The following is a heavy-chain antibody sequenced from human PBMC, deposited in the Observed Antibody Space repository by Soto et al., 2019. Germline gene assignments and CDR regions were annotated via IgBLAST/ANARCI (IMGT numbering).Heavy chain of an antibody. Sequence: VASVKVSCKASGYTFTSYYMHWVRQAPGQGLEWMGIINPSGGSTSYAQKFQGRVTMTRDTSTSTVYMELSSLRSEGTAVYYCAREGESVVVGNWFDPWGQGTLVTVSS. J-gene: IGHJ5*02. CDR2: INPSGGST. V-gene: IGHV1-46*01. CDR3: AREGESVVVGNWFDP. D-gene: IGHD3-22*01. CDR1: GYTFTSYY.